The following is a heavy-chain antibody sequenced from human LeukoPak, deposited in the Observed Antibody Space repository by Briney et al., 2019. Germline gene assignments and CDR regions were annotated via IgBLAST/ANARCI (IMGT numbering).Heavy chain of an antibody. CDR1: GGSISSYY. D-gene: IGHD2-2*01. J-gene: IGHJ3*02. CDR2: IYTSGST. Sequence: PSETLSLTCTVSGGSISSYYWSWNRQPAGKGLEWIGRIYTSGSTNYNPSLKSRATMSVDTSKNQFSLKLSSVTAADTAVYYCAVVPAANDAFDIWGQGTMVTVSS. CDR3: AVVPAANDAFDI. V-gene: IGHV4-4*07.